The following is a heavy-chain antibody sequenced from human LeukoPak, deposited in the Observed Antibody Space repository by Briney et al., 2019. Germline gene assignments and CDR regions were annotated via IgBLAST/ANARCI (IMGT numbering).Heavy chain of an antibody. D-gene: IGHD2-2*01. CDR2: IASDGSST. V-gene: IGHV3-74*01. J-gene: IGHJ4*02. CDR3: VSFYETY. CDR1: GFTFSSYW. Sequence: PGGSLRLSCGASGFTFSSYWMNWVRQAPGKGLVWVSRIASDGSSTTYADSVKGRFSISRDNAKNTVYLQMNNLRAEDTAVYYCVSFYETYWGRGTLVTVSS.